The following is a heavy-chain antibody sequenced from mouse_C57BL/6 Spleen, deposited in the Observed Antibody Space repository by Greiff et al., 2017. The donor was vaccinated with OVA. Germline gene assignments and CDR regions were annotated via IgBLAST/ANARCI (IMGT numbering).Heavy chain of an antibody. Sequence: EVQRVESGGGLVKPGGSLKLSCAASGFTFSDYGMHWVRQAPEKGLEWVAYISGGSSTIYYADTVKGRFTISRDNAKNTLFLQRTSLRSEDTAMYYWARRNGAYWGQGTLVTVSA. CDR1: GFTFSDYG. V-gene: IGHV5-17*01. CDR2: ISGGSSTI. D-gene: IGHD2-1*01. J-gene: IGHJ3*01. CDR3: ARRNGAY.